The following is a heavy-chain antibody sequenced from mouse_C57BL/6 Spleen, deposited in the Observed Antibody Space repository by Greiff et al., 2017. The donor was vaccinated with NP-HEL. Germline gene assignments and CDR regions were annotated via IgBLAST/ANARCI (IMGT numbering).Heavy chain of an antibody. V-gene: IGHV1-4*01. CDR1: GYTFTSYT. Sequence: VQLQESGAELARPGASVKMSCKASGYTFTSYTMHWVKQRPGQGLEWIGYINPSSGYTKYNQKFKDKATLTADKSSSTAYMQLSSLTSEDSAVYYCARPITTVVSQDYFDYWGQGTTLTVSS. CDR3: ARPITTVVSQDYFDY. CDR2: INPSSGYT. D-gene: IGHD1-1*01. J-gene: IGHJ2*01.